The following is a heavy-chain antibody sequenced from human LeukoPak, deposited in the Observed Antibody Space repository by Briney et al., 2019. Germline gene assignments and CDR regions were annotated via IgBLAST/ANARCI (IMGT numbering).Heavy chain of an antibody. D-gene: IGHD2-2*01. V-gene: IGHV3-74*01. Sequence: GSLRLSCAASGFTFSSYWMHWVRQAPGKGLVWVSRINSDGSSTSYADSVKGRFTISRDNAKNTLYLQMNSLRAEDTAVYYCARERCSSTSCYAGYWFDPWGQGTLVTVSS. CDR1: GFTFSSYW. CDR3: ARERCSSTSCYAGYWFDP. CDR2: INSDGSST. J-gene: IGHJ5*02.